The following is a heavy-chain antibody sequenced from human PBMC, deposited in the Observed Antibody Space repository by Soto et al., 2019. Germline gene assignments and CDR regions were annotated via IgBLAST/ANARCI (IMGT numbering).Heavy chain of an antibody. D-gene: IGHD5-12*01. J-gene: IGHJ4*02. V-gene: IGHV3-21*01. CDR3: AIEVSKYSGYDFDY. Sequence: EVQLVESGGGLVKPGGSLRLSCAASGFTCSSYSMNWVRQAPGKGLEWVSSISSSSSYIYYADSVKGRFTISRDNAKNSLYLQMNSRRAEDTAVYYCAIEVSKYSGYDFDYWGQGTLGTVSS. CDR2: ISSSSSYI. CDR1: GFTCSSYS.